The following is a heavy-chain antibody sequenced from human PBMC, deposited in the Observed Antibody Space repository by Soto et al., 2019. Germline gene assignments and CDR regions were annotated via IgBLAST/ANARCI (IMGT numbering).Heavy chain of an antibody. J-gene: IGHJ3*02. D-gene: IGHD5-12*01. V-gene: IGHV1-18*01. CDR1: GYTFTSYG. Sequence: QVQLVQSGAEVKKPGASVKVSCKASGYTFTSYGISWVRQAPGQGLEWMGWISAYNGNTNYAQKLQGRVTMTTDTSTSTXYXXMRSRRSDDTAVYYCAILATSGYAWVGWEHDAFDIWGQGTMVTVSS. CDR2: ISAYNGNT. CDR3: AILATSGYAWVGWEHDAFDI.